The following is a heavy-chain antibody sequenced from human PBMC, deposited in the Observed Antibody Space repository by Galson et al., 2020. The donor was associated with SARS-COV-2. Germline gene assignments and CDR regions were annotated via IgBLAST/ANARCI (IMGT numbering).Heavy chain of an antibody. CDR1: GFSLSTSGVG. V-gene: IGHV2-5*01. Sequence: SGPTLVKPTQTLTLTCTFSGFSLSTSGVGVGWIRQPPGKALEWLALIYWNDDKRYSPSLKSRLTITKDTSKNQVVLTMTNMDPVDTATYYCAHAYYYDSSGYPPMGTFDIWGQGTMVTVSS. J-gene: IGHJ3*02. CDR2: IYWNDDK. D-gene: IGHD3-22*01. CDR3: AHAYYYDSSGYPPMGTFDI.